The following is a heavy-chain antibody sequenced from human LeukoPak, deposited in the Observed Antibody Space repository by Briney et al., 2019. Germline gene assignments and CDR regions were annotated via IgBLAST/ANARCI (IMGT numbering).Heavy chain of an antibody. J-gene: IGHJ4*02. D-gene: IGHD4-23*01. CDR1: GFTFSNYW. V-gene: IGHV3-74*01. CDR2: INSDGTST. Sequence: GGSLRLSCAASGFTFSNYWMHWVGQAPGKGLVWGSRINSDGTSTSYADSVKGRFTISRDNAKNTLYLQVNSLRAEDTALYYCAKRADYGGNSYDYWGQGTLVTVSS. CDR3: AKRADYGGNSYDY.